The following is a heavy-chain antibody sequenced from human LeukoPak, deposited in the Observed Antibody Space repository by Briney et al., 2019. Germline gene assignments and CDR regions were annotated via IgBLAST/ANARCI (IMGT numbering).Heavy chain of an antibody. D-gene: IGHD3-22*01. V-gene: IGHV3-11*01. CDR3: ARDRDYYDSSGYYRYCGMDV. Sequence: GGSLRLSCAASGFTFSNYYMSWIRQAPGKGLDWVSYISSSGSTIYYADSVKGRFTISRDNAKNSLYLQMNSLRAEDTAVCYCARDRDYYDSSGYYRYCGMDVWGQGTRVTVSS. CDR2: ISSSGSTI. CDR1: GFTFSNYY. J-gene: IGHJ6*02.